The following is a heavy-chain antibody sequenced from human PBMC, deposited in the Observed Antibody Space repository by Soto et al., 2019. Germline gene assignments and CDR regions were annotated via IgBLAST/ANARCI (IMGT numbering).Heavy chain of an antibody. CDR3: ARSRYSGYDSVDY. Sequence: SETLSLTCTVSGHSIADSYCSWIRQSPGKRLEWIGYISFSGTTNYNPSLKSRVTMSVDTSKNEVSLKLSSVTAADTAVYYCARSRYSGYDSVDYWGQGTLVTVSS. J-gene: IGHJ4*02. V-gene: IGHV4-59*01. CDR2: ISFSGTT. D-gene: IGHD5-12*01. CDR1: GHSIADSY.